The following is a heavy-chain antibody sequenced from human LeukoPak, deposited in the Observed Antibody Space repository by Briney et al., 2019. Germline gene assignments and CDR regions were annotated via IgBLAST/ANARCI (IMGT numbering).Heavy chain of an antibody. CDR1: GFTVSSNY. CDR2: IYSGGST. CDR3: AKDSSIAVAGGDYLDY. Sequence: GGSLRLSCAASGFTVSSNYMSWVRQAPGKGLEWVSVIYSGGSTYYADSVKGRFTISRDNSKSTLYLQMNSLRAEDTAVYYCAKDSSIAVAGGDYLDYWGQGTLVTVSS. J-gene: IGHJ4*02. V-gene: IGHV3-66*01. D-gene: IGHD6-19*01.